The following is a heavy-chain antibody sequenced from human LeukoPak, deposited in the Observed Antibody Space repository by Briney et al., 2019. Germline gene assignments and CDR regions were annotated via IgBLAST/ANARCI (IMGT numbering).Heavy chain of an antibody. CDR2: IYYSGST. CDR3: AREGYWYFDL. V-gene: IGHV4-59*12. J-gene: IGHJ2*01. Sequence: SETLSFTCTVSGGSISSYYWSWIRQPPGKGLEWIGYIYYSGSTNYNPSLKSRVTISVDTSKNQFSLKLSSVTAADTAVYYCAREGYWYFDLWGRGTLVTVSS. CDR1: GGSISSYY.